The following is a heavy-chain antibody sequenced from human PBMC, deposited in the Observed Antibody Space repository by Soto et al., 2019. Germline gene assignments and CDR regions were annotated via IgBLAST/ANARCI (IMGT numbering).Heavy chain of an antibody. D-gene: IGHD6-19*01. CDR3: ASGPAVAEGWADY. V-gene: IGHV1-3*01. J-gene: IGHJ4*02. CDR2: INAGNGNT. CDR1: GYTFTSYA. Sequence: QVQLVQSGAEVKKPGASVKVSCKASGYTFTSYAMHWVRQAPGQRLEWMGWINAGNGNTKYSQKFQGRVTITRDTSGSTAYMGLSSLRSEDTAVYCCASGPAVAEGWADYWGQGTLVTVSS.